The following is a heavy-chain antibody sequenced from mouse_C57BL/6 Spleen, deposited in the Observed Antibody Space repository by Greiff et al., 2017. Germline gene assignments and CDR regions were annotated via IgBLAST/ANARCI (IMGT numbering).Heavy chain of an antibody. CDR3: TRGGWAYFDY. Sequence: QVQLQQPGAELVKPGASVKMSCKASGYTFTSYWMPWVKQRPGQGLEWIGGIYPGSGSTNYNEKFKSKATLTVDTSSSTAYLQLSSLTSEDSAVYYCTRGGWAYFDYWGKGTTLTVSS. CDR1: GYTFTSYW. J-gene: IGHJ2*01. CDR2: IYPGSGST. V-gene: IGHV1-55*01. D-gene: IGHD1-1*02.